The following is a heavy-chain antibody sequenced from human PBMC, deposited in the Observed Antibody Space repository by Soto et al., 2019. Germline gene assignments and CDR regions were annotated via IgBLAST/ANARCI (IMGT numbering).Heavy chain of an antibody. V-gene: IGHV3-74*01. D-gene: IGHD2-2*02. J-gene: IGHJ4*02. CDR1: GFTFSRHW. CDR3: AREGGYCSGTSCYKYFDY. CDR2: IKSDGSST. Sequence: PGGSLRLSCAASGFTFSRHWMHWVRQAPGKGLVWVSRIKSDGSSTTYADFVKGRFTISRDNARNTLYLQMNSLRAEDTAMYYCAREGGYCSGTSCYKYFDYWGQGALVTVSS.